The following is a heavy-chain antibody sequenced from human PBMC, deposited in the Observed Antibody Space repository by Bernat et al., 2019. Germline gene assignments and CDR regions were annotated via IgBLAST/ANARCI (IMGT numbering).Heavy chain of an antibody. D-gene: IGHD2-15*01. J-gene: IGHJ3*02. CDR3: ARGSHCSGGSHYFLLAFDI. Sequence: QVQLVESGGGGVQPGRCLRLSCAASGFTCSSYAMHWVRQARGKGLEWVAVISYDGSNKYYADSVKGRFTISRDNSKNTLYLQMNSLRAEDTAVYYCARGSHCSGGSHYFLLAFDIWGQGTMVTVSS. CDR1: GFTCSSYA. CDR2: ISYDGSNK. V-gene: IGHV3-30-3*01.